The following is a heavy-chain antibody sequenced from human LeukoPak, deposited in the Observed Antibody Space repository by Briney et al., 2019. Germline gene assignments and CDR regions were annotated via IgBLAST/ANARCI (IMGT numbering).Heavy chain of an antibody. V-gene: IGHV5-51*01. J-gene: IGHJ4*02. D-gene: IGHD3-22*01. CDR1: GYNFGGYW. Sequence: GDSLKISCKGSGYNFGGYWIAWVRQMPGKGLEWMGIIYPADSDTRYSPSFQGQVTISADKSITTAYLQWSSLKASDTAMYYCATPHDATAYYYDSSGYFYWGQGTLVTVSS. CDR3: ATPHDATAYYYDSSGYFY. CDR2: IYPADSDT.